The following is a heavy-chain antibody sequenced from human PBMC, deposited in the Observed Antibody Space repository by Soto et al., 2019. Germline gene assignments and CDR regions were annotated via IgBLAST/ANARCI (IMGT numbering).Heavy chain of an antibody. CDR1: GFTFSSYG. V-gene: IGHV3-30*18. CDR3: AQDSSSGCTD. J-gene: IGHJ4*02. CDR2: ISYDGSNK. Sequence: QVQLVESGGGVVQPGRSLRLSCAASGFTFSSYGMHWVRQAPGKGLEWVAVISYDGSNKYYADSVKGRFTISRDNSKNTRYLQMNSLRAEDTAVYYCAQDSSSGCTDWGQGTLVTVSS. D-gene: IGHD6-19*01.